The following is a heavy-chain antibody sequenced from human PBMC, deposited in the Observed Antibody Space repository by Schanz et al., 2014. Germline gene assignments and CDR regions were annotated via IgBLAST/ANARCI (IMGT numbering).Heavy chain of an antibody. J-gene: IGHJ4*02. CDR3: ARDGGRDGYNLAFDV. V-gene: IGHV3-23*04. CDR2: ISGSGAGT. Sequence: EVQLVESGGGLVQPGGSLRLSCAASGFIFSNFAMEWVRQAPGKGLEWVSAISGSGAGTFYTDSVKGRFTISRDNAKNSLFLQMNSLRAEDTAVYFCARDGGRDGYNLAFDVWGQGTLVTVSS. D-gene: IGHD5-12*01. CDR1: GFIFSNFA.